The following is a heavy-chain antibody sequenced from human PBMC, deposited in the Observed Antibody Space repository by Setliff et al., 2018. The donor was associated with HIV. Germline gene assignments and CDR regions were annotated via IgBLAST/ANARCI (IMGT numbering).Heavy chain of an antibody. CDR1: GGTFSSYA. CDR2: IIPIFGTA. D-gene: IGHD6-6*01. CDR3: ARVGSIAAQTTLYYYYGMDV. V-gene: IGHV1-69*13. Sequence: RASVKVSCKASGGTFSSYAISWVRQAPGQGLEWMGGIIPIFGTANYAQKFQGRVTITADESTSTAYMELSSLRPEDTAVYYCARVGSIAAQTTLYYYYGMDVWGQGTTVTVSS. J-gene: IGHJ6*02.